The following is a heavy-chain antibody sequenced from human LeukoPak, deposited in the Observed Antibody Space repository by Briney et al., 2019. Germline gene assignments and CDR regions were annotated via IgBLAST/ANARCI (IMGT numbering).Heavy chain of an antibody. CDR1: GGSISSYY. V-gene: IGHV4-59*01. Sequence: SETLSLTCTVSGGSISSYYWSWIRQPPGKGLEWIGYIYYSGSTNYNPSLKSRVTKSVDTSKNQFSLKLSSVTAADTAVYYCARDRAAAGRFDPWGQGTLVTVSS. J-gene: IGHJ5*02. CDR2: IYYSGST. CDR3: ARDRAAAGRFDP. D-gene: IGHD6-13*01.